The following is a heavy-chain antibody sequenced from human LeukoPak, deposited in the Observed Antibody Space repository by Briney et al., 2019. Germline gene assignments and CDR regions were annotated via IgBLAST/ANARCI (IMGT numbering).Heavy chain of an antibody. CDR1: EFPVSSNY. CDR2: IYSGGST. J-gene: IGHJ4*02. CDR3: ARGTSTAYFQLYFAS. Sequence: GGSLRLSCAASEFPVSSNYMTWVRQAPGKGLEWVSVIYSGGSTYYADSVKGRFTISRDDSKNTLYLQMNSLRGEDTAVYYCARGTSTAYFQLYFASWGQGTLVTVPS. D-gene: IGHD3-9*01. V-gene: IGHV3-53*01.